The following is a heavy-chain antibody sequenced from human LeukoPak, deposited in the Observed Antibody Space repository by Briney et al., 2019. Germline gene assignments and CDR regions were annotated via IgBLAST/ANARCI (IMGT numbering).Heavy chain of an antibody. CDR2: IYYSGSF. J-gene: IGHJ4*02. CDR1: GASITSYY. D-gene: IGHD4-17*01. Sequence: SETLSLTCTVSGASITSYYWSWIRQPPGKGLEWIGYIYYSGSFNYNPSLKSRVTISVDKSKNQFSLKLSSVTAADTAVYYCAREPWDYGKFYGLDYWGQGTLVTVSS. CDR3: AREPWDYGKFYGLDY. V-gene: IGHV4-59*12.